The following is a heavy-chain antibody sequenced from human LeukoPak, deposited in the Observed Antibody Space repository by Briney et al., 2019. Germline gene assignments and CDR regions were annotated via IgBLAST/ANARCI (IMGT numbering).Heavy chain of an antibody. V-gene: IGHV4-59*01. CDR3: ARGGSSWDY. CDR2: IYYTGTT. Sequence: SETLSLTCTVSGDSISSYYWSWIRQPPGKGLEWIGYIYYTGTTNYNPSLKSRVTISVDTSNNQFSLKLTSVTAADTAMYYCARGGSSWDYWGQGTLVTVSS. J-gene: IGHJ4*02. CDR1: GDSISSYY. D-gene: IGHD6-13*01.